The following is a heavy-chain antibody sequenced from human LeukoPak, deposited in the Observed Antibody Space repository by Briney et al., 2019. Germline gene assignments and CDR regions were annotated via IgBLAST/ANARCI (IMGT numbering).Heavy chain of an antibody. V-gene: IGHV1-2*02. CDR3: AGGSSYYFFDY. J-gene: IGHJ4*02. CDR2: INPSSGGT. Sequence: ASVKVSCKASGNTFPGNYLHWVRQAPGQAPEWMGWINPSSGGTNPAQKFQGRVAMTRDTSISTVYVQLKRLTSDDTAVYYCAGGSSYYFFDYWGQGVLVTVSS. CDR1: GNTFPGNY. D-gene: IGHD6-13*01.